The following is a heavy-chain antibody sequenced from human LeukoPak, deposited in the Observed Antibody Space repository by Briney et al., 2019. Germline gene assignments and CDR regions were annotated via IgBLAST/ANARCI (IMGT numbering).Heavy chain of an antibody. J-gene: IGHJ3*02. CDR2: IKQDGSDK. CDR3: ARFRVSAFDI. Sequence: PGGSLRLSCAASGFTFSNYWMTWVRQAPGKGLEWVANIKQDGSDKYYVDSVKGRFTISRDNAKSSLYLQVNSLRAEDTAVYYCARFRVSAFDIWGQGTMVTVSS. CDR1: GFTFSNYW. V-gene: IGHV3-7*01.